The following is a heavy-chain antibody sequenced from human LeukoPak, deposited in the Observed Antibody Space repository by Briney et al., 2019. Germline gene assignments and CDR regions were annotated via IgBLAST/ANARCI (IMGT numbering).Heavy chain of an antibody. V-gene: IGHV1-18*01. Sequence: ASVKVSCKASGYTFTSYGISWVRQAPGQGLEWMGWISAYNGNTNYAQKLQGRVTMTTDTSTSTAYMELRSLRSDDTAVYYCARGQGDIVVVPAAIQGSEGQPPYFDYWGQGTLVTVSS. D-gene: IGHD2-2*02. CDR3: ARGQGDIVVVPAAIQGSEGQPPYFDY. CDR1: GYTFTSYG. J-gene: IGHJ4*02. CDR2: ISAYNGNT.